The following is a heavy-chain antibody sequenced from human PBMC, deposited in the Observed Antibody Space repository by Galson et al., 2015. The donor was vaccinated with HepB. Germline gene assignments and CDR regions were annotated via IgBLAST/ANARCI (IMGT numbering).Heavy chain of an antibody. J-gene: IGHJ5*02. D-gene: IGHD6-6*01. Sequence: SVKVSCKASGGTFSSYAISWVRQAPGQGLEWMGGIIPIFGTANYAQKFQGRVTITADESTSTAYMELSSLRSEDTAVYYCARVTPFSDVAARPHNWFDPWGQGTLVTVSS. V-gene: IGHV1-69*13. CDR2: IIPIFGTA. CDR3: ARVTPFSDVAARPHNWFDP. CDR1: GGTFSSYA.